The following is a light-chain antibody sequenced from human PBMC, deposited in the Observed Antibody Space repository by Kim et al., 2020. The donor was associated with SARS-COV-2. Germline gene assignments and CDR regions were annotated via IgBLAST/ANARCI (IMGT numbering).Light chain of an antibody. CDR1: KLGDKY. J-gene: IGLJ1*01. CDR2: QDS. V-gene: IGLV3-1*01. Sequence: SYELTQPPSVSVSPGQTASITCSGDKLGDKYACWYQQKAGQSPVVVIYQDSKRPSGIPERFSGSNSGNTATLTIRGTQAMDEADYYCQAWDSSTGVFGTG. CDR3: QAWDSSTGV.